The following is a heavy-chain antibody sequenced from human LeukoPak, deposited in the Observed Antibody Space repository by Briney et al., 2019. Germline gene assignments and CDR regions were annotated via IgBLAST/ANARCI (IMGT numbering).Heavy chain of an antibody. CDR2: IYHAGGT. D-gene: IGHD3-10*01. J-gene: IGHJ4*02. V-gene: IGHV3-53*05. Sequence: GGSLRLSCAASGFTVRSNYMIWVRQAPGKGLEWVSLIYHAGGTYYADSVKGRFTISRDNAKNSLYLQMNSLRAEDMVLYYCAKDTSRVGLTYGSGGFDYWGQGTLVTVSS. CDR3: AKDTSRVGLTYGSGGFDY. CDR1: GFTVRSNY.